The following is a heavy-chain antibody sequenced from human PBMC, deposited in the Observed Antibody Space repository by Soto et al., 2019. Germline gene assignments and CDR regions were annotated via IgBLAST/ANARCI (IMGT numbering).Heavy chain of an antibody. CDR3: ARDTYSSGRYYYYYYGMDV. Sequence: SETLSLTCAISGDSVSSNSAAWNWIRQSPSRGLEWLGRTYYRSKWYNDYAVSVKSRITINPDTSKNQFSLQLNSVTPEDTAVYYCARDTYSSGRYYYYYYGMDVWGQGTTVTVSS. D-gene: IGHD6-19*01. J-gene: IGHJ6*02. V-gene: IGHV6-1*01. CDR2: TYYRSKWYN. CDR1: GDSVSSNSAA.